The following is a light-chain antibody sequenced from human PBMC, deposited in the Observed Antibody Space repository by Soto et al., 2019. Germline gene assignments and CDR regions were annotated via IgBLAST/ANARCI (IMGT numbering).Light chain of an antibody. CDR1: SSDVGGS. V-gene: IGLV2-11*01. J-gene: IGLJ2*01. CDR3: CSSADSYVL. Sequence: QSALTQPRSVSGSPGQSVTISCTGTSSDVGGSVSWFQQHPGKAPKLMIYDVTKRPSGVPARFSGSKSANTASLTISGLQADDEADYYCCSSADSYVLFGGGTKVTV. CDR2: DVT.